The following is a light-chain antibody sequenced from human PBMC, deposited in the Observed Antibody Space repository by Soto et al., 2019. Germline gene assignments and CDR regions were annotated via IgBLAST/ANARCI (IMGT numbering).Light chain of an antibody. CDR3: LQDYNYPFT. CDR1: QDIRKD. V-gene: IGKV1-6*01. CDR2: GAS. J-gene: IGKJ2*01. Sequence: ATQLSQSPSSLSASEGDRVTLTPRASQDIRKDLAWYQQKPGKAPQILIYGASTLQTGVASRFSGSGSATDFTLTISSLQPEDSAAYYCLQDYNYPFTFGQGTKVDIK.